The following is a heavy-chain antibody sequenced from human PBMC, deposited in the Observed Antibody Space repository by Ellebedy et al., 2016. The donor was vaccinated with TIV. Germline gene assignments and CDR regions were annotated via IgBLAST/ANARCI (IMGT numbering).Heavy chain of an antibody. CDR3: ARDGGSYSDFDY. J-gene: IGHJ4*02. CDR1: GYTLTELS. Sequence: AASVKVSCKVSGYTLTELSMYWVRQTPGEGLEWMGSFDPGDEETIYAQKFHGRVTLTEDTSTDTAYMELSRLRSDDTAVYYCARDGGSYSDFDYWGQGTLVTVSS. V-gene: IGHV1-24*01. CDR2: FDPGDEET. D-gene: IGHD1-26*01.